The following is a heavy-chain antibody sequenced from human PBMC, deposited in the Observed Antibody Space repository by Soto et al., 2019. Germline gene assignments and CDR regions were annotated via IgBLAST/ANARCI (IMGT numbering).Heavy chain of an antibody. CDR2: VYYSGIT. V-gene: IGHV4-39*01. D-gene: IGHD1-26*01. CDR1: GASITYSSYY. CDR3: ARVPIVGTQPDYSFC. Sequence: SDTLSLTCTVSGASITYSSYYWAWVRQPPGKGLEWIGYVYYSGITYYNPSLKSRLMISLDTSKNQFSLSLTSVTAADTAVYYSARVPIVGTQPDYSFCWGQGTLVTVS. J-gene: IGHJ4*02.